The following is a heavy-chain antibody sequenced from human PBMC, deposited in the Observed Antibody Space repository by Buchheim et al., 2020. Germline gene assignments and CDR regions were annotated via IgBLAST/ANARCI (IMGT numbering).Heavy chain of an antibody. J-gene: IGHJ2*01. V-gene: IGHV4-34*01. CDR2: INRSGST. Sequence: QMQLQQWGAGLLKPWETLSLTCAVYGGSFSGYYWSWIRQSPGKGLEWIGEINRSGSTNYNPSLKSRVTISIETSKNTLSLKLCSVTAADTAVYYCARPARPRKYWYFDLCGRGTL. CDR3: ARPARPRKYWYFDL. CDR1: GGSFSGYY. D-gene: IGHD6-6*01.